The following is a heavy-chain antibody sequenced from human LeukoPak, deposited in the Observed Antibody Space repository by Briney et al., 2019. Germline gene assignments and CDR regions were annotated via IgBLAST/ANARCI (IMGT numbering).Heavy chain of an antibody. V-gene: IGHV3-48*01. D-gene: IGHD5-18*01. CDR2: ISSSSSTI. J-gene: IGHJ5*02. CDR3: ARENTLYSYGRWFDP. CDR1: GFTFSSYS. Sequence: SGGSLRLSCAASGFTFSSYSMNWVRQAPGKGLEWVSYISSSSSTIYYADSVEGRFTISRDNAKNSLYLQMNSLRAEDTAVYYCARENTLYSYGRWFDPWGQGTLVAVSS.